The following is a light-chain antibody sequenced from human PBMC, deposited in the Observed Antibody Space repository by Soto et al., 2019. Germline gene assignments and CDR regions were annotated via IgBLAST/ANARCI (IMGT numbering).Light chain of an antibody. CDR2: KAS. Sequence: DIQMTQSPSTLSASVGDRVTITCRASQSISAWLAWYQQKPGKAPNLLIYKASTLQSGVPSRFSGSGSGTDFTLTISSLQPDDFATYYCQQYNSYRSFGQGTKVDI. J-gene: IGKJ1*01. V-gene: IGKV1-5*03. CDR3: QQYNSYRS. CDR1: QSISAW.